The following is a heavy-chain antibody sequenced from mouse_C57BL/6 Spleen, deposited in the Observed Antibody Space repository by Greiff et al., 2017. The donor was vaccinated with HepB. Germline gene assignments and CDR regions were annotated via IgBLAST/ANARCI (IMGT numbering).Heavy chain of an antibody. D-gene: IGHD1-1*01. CDR1: GYTFTSYT. V-gene: IGHV1-4*01. J-gene: IGHJ1*03. CDR2: INPSSGYT. CDR3: ARCLTTVVARYFDV. Sequence: QVQLKQSGAELARPGASVKMSCKASGYTFTSYTMHWVKQRPGQGLEWIGYINPSSGYTKYNQKFKDKATLTADKSSSTAYMQLSSLTSEDSAVYYCARCLTTVVARYFDVWGTGTTVTVSS.